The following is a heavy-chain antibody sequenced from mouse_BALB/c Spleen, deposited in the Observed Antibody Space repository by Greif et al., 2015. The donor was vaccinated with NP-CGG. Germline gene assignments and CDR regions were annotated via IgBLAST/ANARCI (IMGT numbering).Heavy chain of an antibody. CDR1: GHTFSSYW. CDR3: ARDGSTLITGTMDY. V-gene: IGHV1-9*01. Sequence: QVQLQQSGAELMKPGASVKISCKATGHTFSSYWIEWVKQRPGHGLEWIGEILPGSGSTNYNEKFKGKATFTADTSSNTAYMQHSSRTSEVSAVYYWARDGSTLITGTMDYWAQGTSVTVAS. CDR2: ILPGSGST. D-gene: IGHD2-4*01. J-gene: IGHJ4*01.